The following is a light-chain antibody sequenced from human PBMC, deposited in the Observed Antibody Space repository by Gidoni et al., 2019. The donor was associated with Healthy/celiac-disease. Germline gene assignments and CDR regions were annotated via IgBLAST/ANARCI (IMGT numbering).Light chain of an antibody. CDR2: KAS. Sequence: DIQMTQAPSTLSASVGDRVTITCRASQSISSWLAWYQQKPGKAPKLLIYKASSLESGVPARFSGSGSGTDFTLTISSLQPDDFATYYCQQYNSYPPLTFGGGTKLEIK. CDR1: QSISSW. J-gene: IGKJ4*01. V-gene: IGKV1-5*03. CDR3: QQYNSYPPLT.